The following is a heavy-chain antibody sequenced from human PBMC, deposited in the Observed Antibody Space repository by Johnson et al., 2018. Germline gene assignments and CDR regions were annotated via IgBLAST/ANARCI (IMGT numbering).Heavy chain of an antibody. CDR2: IKRNGSEK. J-gene: IGHJ3*02. CDR1: GFTFSTYW. CDR3: ARYSYDSPFDM. D-gene: IGHD3-3*01. Sequence: EVQLLESGGGLVQXGGSLRLXCAASGFTFSTYWMSWVRQAPGKGLEWVANIKRNGSEKYYVDSVKGRFTISRDNAKNSLYLQMNSLRAEDTAVYYCARYSYDSPFDMWRQGTMVTVSS. V-gene: IGHV3-7*01.